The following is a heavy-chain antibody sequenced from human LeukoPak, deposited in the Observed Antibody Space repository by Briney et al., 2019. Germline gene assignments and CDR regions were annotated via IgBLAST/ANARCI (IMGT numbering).Heavy chain of an antibody. Sequence: PGGSLRLSCAASGFTFSSYEMNWVRQAPGKGPEWVSYSRSSGGTKYYADSVKGRFTISGDNAKNSLYLQMNSLRAEDSAVYYCARVSGGSSGYVFDYWGQGTLVTVSS. CDR1: GFTFSSYE. J-gene: IGHJ4*02. D-gene: IGHD3-22*01. CDR3: ARVSGGSSGYVFDY. CDR2: SRSSGGTK. V-gene: IGHV3-48*03.